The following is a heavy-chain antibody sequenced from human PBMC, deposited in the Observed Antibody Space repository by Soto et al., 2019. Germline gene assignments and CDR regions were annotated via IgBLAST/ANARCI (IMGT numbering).Heavy chain of an antibody. V-gene: IGHV5-51*01. CDR3: ARTTTVTLPDY. D-gene: IGHD4-17*01. J-gene: IGHJ4*02. Sequence: GESLKISCKGSGYSFTSYWIGWVRQMPGKGLEWMGIIYPGDFDTRYSPSFQGQVTISADKSISTTYLQWSSLKASDTAMYYCARTTTVTLPDYWGQGTLVTVSS. CDR2: IYPGDFDT. CDR1: GYSFTSYW.